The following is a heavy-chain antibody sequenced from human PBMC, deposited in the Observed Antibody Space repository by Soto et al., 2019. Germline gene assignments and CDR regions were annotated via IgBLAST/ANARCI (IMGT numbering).Heavy chain of an antibody. D-gene: IGHD6-13*01. CDR3: AKDGVLSSSWFYTPNWFDP. J-gene: IGHJ5*02. CDR2: ISGSGGST. Sequence: GGSLRLSCAASGFTFSSYAMSWVSQAPGKGLEWVSAISGSGGSTYYADSVKGRFTISRDNSKNTLYLQMNSLRAEDTAVYYCAKDGVLSSSWFYTPNWFDPWGQGTLVTVSS. V-gene: IGHV3-23*01. CDR1: GFTFSSYA.